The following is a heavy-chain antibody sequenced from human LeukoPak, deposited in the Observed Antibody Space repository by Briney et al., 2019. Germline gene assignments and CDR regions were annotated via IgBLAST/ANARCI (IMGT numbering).Heavy chain of an antibody. CDR1: GFSFTSYT. CDR3: ARTDYSGIYYAPYY. D-gene: IGHD1-26*01. J-gene: IGHJ4*02. Sequence: PGGSLRLSSATSGFSFTSYTMSLVRQAPGKGLEWVSYISSSGSTIYYADSVKGRFTISRDKAKNSLYLQMNSLRAEDTGVYYCARTDYSGIYYAPYYWGQGTLVTVSS. V-gene: IGHV3-48*01. CDR2: ISSSGSTI.